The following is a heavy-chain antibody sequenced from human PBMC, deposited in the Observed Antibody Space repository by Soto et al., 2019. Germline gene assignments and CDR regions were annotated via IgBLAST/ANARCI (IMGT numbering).Heavy chain of an antibody. D-gene: IGHD3-9*01. Sequence: QVTLKESGPVLVKPTETLTLTCTVSGFSLSNAKMGVSWIRQPPGKALEWLAHIFSNDEKLYSTSLKTRLTLSKDTSKSQVVLSMTNVEPVDTATYYCVRFAYAGFQDWLFLDYWGQGALVTVSS. CDR3: VRFAYAGFQDWLFLDY. J-gene: IGHJ4*02. V-gene: IGHV2-26*01. CDR1: GFSLSNAKMG. CDR2: IFSNDEK.